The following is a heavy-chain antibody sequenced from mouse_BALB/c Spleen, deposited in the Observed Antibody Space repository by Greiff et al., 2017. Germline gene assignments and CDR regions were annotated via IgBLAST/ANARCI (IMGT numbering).Heavy chain of an antibody. J-gene: IGHJ4*01. V-gene: IGHV1-39*01. CDR2: IDPYYGGT. D-gene: IGHD1-2*01. Sequence: VHVKQSGPELEKPGASVKISCKASGYSFTGYNMNWVKQSNGKSLEWIGNIDPYYGGTSYNQKFKGKATLTVDKSSSTAYMQLKSLTSEDSAVYYCARLRNYYGYYAMDYWGQGTSVTVSS. CDR1: GYSFTGYN. CDR3: ARLRNYYGYYAMDY.